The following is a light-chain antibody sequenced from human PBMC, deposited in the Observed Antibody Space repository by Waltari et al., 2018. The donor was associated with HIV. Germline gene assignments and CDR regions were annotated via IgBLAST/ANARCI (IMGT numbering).Light chain of an antibody. J-gene: IGKJ5*01. CDR3: QQYGRSPIT. V-gene: IGKV3-20*01. Sequence: EILLTQSPGTLSLSPGERATLSSRASQSGSGTYLAWYQQKPGQAPRLLNYGTASRATGTPVRFSGIGSGTDYTLTISTLEPEDFAVYFCQQYGRSPITFGQGTRLETK. CDR2: GTA. CDR1: QSGSGTY.